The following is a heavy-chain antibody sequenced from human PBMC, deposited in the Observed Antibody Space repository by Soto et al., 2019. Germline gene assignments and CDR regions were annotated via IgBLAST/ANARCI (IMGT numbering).Heavy chain of an antibody. D-gene: IGHD3-10*01. CDR3: ASGMLRGAETDY. CDR2: ISSGSSSGSTYI. Sequence: EVQLVESGGGLVKPGGSLRLSCAASGFTFSSYNWNWVRQAPGKGLEWVSCISSGSSSGSTYIYYADSLKGRFTISRDNAMNSLYLQMNSLRAEDTAVYYCASGMLRGAETDYWGQGTLVTVSS. CDR1: GFTFSSYN. V-gene: IGHV3-21*01. J-gene: IGHJ4*02.